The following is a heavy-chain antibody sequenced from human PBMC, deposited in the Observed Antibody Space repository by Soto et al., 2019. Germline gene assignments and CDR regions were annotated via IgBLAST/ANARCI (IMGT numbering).Heavy chain of an antibody. CDR2: IYSGGST. D-gene: IGHD1-1*01. CDR3: ARVRIARRSLEYGMDV. V-gene: IGHV3-53*01. J-gene: IGHJ6*01. CDR1: GSPVSGTY. Sequence: LGRSLSPSSTASGSPVSGTYGTWVRQAPGKGLEWVSVIYSGGSTYYADSVKGRFTISRDNSKNTLYLQMNSLRAEDTAVYYCARVRIARRSLEYGMDVWGQGTTVTVSS.